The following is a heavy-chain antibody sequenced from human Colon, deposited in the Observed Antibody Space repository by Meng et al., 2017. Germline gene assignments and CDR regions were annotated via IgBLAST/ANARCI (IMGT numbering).Heavy chain of an antibody. J-gene: IGHJ5*02. CDR1: GGSFSGFY. Sequence: QVPYHKGGAGLLRPSETLSLTCAVSGGSFSGFYWSWIRQPPGKGLEWIGEIDHFGISNYNSSLKGRLTISVDTSKKQISLTLTSVTAADTAVYYCATGLRHGDWFDPWGPGTLVTVSS. CDR2: IDHFGIS. CDR3: ATGLRHGDWFDP. V-gene: IGHV4-34*01. D-gene: IGHD4-17*01.